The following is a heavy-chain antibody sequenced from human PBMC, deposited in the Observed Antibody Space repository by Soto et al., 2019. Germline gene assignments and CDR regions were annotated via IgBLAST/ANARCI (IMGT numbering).Heavy chain of an antibody. Sequence: KSSETLSLTSTVSGGSITSSSYYWGWIRQPPGKGLEWIGGIYYSGRSYYNPSLKSRVTMSVDTSKNQFSLTLNSVTAADAAVYYCARQRTTVVTQAYFDHWGQGTLVTVSS. J-gene: IGHJ4*02. CDR2: IYYSGRS. D-gene: IGHD4-17*01. V-gene: IGHV4-39*01. CDR1: GGSITSSSYY. CDR3: ARQRTTVVTQAYFDH.